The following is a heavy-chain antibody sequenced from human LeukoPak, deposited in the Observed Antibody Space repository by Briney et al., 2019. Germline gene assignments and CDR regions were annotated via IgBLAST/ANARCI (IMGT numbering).Heavy chain of an antibody. J-gene: IGHJ4*02. CDR2: IYPGDSDT. V-gene: IGHV5-51*01. D-gene: IGHD3-3*01. CDR1: GYSFTSYW. Sequence: GESLKISCKGSGYSFTSYWIGWVRQMPGKGLEWVGIIYPGDSDTRYSPSFQGQVTISADKSISTAYLQWSSLKASDTAMYYCARIGLRGVVIRSYYFDYWGQGTLVTVSS. CDR3: ARIGLRGVVIRSYYFDY.